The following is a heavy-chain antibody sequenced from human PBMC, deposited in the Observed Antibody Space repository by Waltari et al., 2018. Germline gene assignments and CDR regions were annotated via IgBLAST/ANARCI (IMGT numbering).Heavy chain of an antibody. J-gene: IGHJ4*01. D-gene: IGHD3-3*01. V-gene: IGHV5-51*03. CDR3: SMIFFFGAYFRLDY. CDR1: GYRCSEYG. CDR2: MFPVYSYT. Sequence: EVQLVQSGAQLKKPGESLKISCDTSGYRCSEYGIGWLRQKPGKGLEWMGFMFPVYSYTRYCSSFVVQVSLSVYMFLSITYLLCTTLNASFTVTYYFSMIFFFGAYFRLDYLFHVTL.